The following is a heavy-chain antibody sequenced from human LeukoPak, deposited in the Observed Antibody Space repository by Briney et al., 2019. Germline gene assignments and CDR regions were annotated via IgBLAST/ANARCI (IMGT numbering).Heavy chain of an antibody. CDR1: GGSMSRYY. D-gene: IGHD3-22*01. CDR2: VYDSGIT. J-gene: IGHJ4*02. CDR3: ARGPHYYDSSGYSN. V-gene: IGHV4-59*12. Sequence: PSETLSLTCTVSGGSMSRYYWSWIRQPPGKGLEWIGYVYDSGITSYNPSLKSRVTISADTSKNQLSLNLISVTAADTAVYYCARGPHYYDSSGYSNWGQGTLVTVSS.